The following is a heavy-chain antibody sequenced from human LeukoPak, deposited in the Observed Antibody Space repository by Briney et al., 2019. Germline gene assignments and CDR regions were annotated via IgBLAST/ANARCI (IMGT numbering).Heavy chain of an antibody. V-gene: IGHV1-69*13. J-gene: IGHJ3*02. CDR2: IIPIFGTA. CDR1: GYTFTGYY. Sequence: GASVKVSCKASGYTFTGYYMHWVRQAPGQGLEWMGGIIPIFGTANYAQKFQGRVTITADESTSTAYMELSSLRSEDTAVYYCARVNTIFGVVTPKDDAFDIWGQGTMVTVSS. D-gene: IGHD3-3*01. CDR3: ARVNTIFGVVTPKDDAFDI.